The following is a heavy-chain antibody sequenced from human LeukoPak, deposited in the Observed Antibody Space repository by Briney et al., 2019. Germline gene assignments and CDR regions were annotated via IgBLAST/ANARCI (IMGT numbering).Heavy chain of an antibody. Sequence: GRSLRLSCAASGFTFSSYAMHWVRQAPGKGLEWVAVISYDGSNKYYADSVKGRFTISRDNSKNTLYLQMNSLRAEDSAVYYCARDPLSYSSSSGWNWFDPWGQGTLVTVSS. D-gene: IGHD6-6*01. V-gene: IGHV3-30-3*01. CDR1: GFTFSSYA. CDR2: ISYDGSNK. J-gene: IGHJ5*02. CDR3: ARDPLSYSSSSGWNWFDP.